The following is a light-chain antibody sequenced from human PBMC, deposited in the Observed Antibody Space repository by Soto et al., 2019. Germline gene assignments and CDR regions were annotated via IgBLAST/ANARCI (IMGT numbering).Light chain of an antibody. V-gene: IGKV3-20*01. Sequence: EIVLTQSPGTLSLSPGERATLSCRASQSVSSSYLAWYQQKPGQAPRLLIYGASSRATGIPDRFSGSGSGTEFTLTISSLQSEDFAVYSCQQYNNWPPKFGQGTKV. CDR2: GAS. CDR1: QSVSSSY. J-gene: IGKJ1*01. CDR3: QQYNNWPPK.